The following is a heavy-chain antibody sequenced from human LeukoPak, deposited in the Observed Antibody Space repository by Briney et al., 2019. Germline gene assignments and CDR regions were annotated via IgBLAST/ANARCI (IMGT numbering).Heavy chain of an antibody. V-gene: IGHV1-46*01. Sequence: GASVKVSCKASGYTFTGYYMHWVRQAPGQGLEWMGIINPSGGSTSYAQKFQGRVTMTRDMSTSTVYMELSSLRSEDTAVYYCARWSDYDSSGYAPYYFDYWGQGTLVTVSS. J-gene: IGHJ4*02. CDR3: ARWSDYDSSGYAPYYFDY. CDR2: INPSGGST. CDR1: GYTFTGYY. D-gene: IGHD3-22*01.